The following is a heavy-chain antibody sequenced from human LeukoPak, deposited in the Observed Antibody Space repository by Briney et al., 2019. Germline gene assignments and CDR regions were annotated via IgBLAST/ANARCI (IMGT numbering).Heavy chain of an antibody. Sequence: GGSLRLSCAASGFTFSSYEMNWVRQAPGKGLEWVSYISSSGSTIYYADSVKGRFTISRDNAKNSLYLQMNSLRAEDTAVYYCARDGGYYDSSGYYYGSEYAFDIWGQGTMVTVSS. J-gene: IGHJ3*02. CDR3: ARDGGYYDSSGYYYGSEYAFDI. D-gene: IGHD3-22*01. CDR2: ISSSGSTI. V-gene: IGHV3-48*03. CDR1: GFTFSSYE.